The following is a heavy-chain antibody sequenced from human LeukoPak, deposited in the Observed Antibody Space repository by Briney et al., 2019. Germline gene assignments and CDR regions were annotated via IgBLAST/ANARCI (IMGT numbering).Heavy chain of an antibody. D-gene: IGHD3-3*01. Sequence: PSETLSLTCAVYGGSFSGYYWSWIRQPPGKGLERIGEINHSGSTNYNPSLKSRVTISVDTSKNQFSLKLSSVTAADTAVYYCARGLDWRSPFDYWGQGTLVTVSS. J-gene: IGHJ4*02. V-gene: IGHV4-34*01. CDR3: ARGLDWRSPFDY. CDR2: INHSGST. CDR1: GGSFSGYY.